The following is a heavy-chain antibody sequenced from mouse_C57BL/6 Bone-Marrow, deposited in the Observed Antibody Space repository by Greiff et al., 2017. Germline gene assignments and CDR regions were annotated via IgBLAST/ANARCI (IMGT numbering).Heavy chain of an antibody. CDR3: ARFPYGSSRHFDY. CDR1: GYTFTDYY. CDR2: IFPGSVST. Sequence: VQVVESGPELVKPGASVKISCKASGYTFTDYYINWVKQRPGQGLEWIGWIFPGSVSTYYNEKFKGKATLTVDKSSSTAYMLLSSLTSEDSAVYFCARFPYGSSRHFDYWGQGTTLTVSS. V-gene: IGHV1-75*01. D-gene: IGHD1-1*01. J-gene: IGHJ2*01.